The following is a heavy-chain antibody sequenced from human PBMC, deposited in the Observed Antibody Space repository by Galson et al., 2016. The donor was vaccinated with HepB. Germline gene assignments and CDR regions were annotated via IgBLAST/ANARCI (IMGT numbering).Heavy chain of an antibody. Sequence: SLRLSCAASGFIFDNYALHWVRQAPGKGLEWVALISYDGSSKEYADSVRGRFTVSRDDYRNTLYLQMNSLRAEDTAVYYCARPIQTAAGIRNNWFDPWGQGTLVTVSS. D-gene: IGHD6-13*01. CDR3: ARPIQTAAGIRNNWFDP. J-gene: IGHJ5*02. CDR2: ISYDGSSK. CDR1: GFIFDNYA. V-gene: IGHV3-30-3*01.